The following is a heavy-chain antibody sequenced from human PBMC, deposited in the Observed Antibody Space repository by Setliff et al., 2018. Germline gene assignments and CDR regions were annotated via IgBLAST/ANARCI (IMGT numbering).Heavy chain of an antibody. CDR3: TRGPGPNVVVAMPFDR. CDR1: GYIFTGYY. Sequence: ASVKVSCKASGYIFTGYYIHWVRQAPGQGLEWMGSISAYNANTNYAQNLQGRVTMTTDSSTKTAYMELRSLTSDDTAIYYCTRGPGPNVVVAMPFDRWGQGTLVTVSS. J-gene: IGHJ4*02. D-gene: IGHD5-12*01. CDR2: ISAYNANT. V-gene: IGHV1-18*04.